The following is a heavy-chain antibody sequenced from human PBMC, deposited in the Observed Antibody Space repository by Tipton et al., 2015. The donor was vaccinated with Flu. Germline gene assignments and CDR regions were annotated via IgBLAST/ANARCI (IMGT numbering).Heavy chain of an antibody. CDR3: ARIGAY. Sequence: GLVKPSETLSLTCAVSGYSISSGYYWGWIRQPPGKGLEWIGTISHSGTTDYNSSLKSRVTISIDASKNQFILQLNSVTAADTAVYYCARIGAYWGQGALVTVSS. CDR2: ISHSGTT. V-gene: IGHV4-38-2*01. J-gene: IGHJ4*02. CDR1: GYSISSGYY.